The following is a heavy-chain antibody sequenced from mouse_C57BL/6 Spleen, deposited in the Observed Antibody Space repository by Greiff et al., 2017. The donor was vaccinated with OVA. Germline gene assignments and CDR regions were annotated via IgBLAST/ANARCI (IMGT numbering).Heavy chain of an antibody. CDR3: ARDETMVTTSAWYFDV. CDR2: ISDGGSYT. J-gene: IGHJ1*03. V-gene: IGHV5-4*01. CDR1: GFTFSSYA. Sequence: DVHLVESGGGLVKPGGSLKLSCAASGFTFSSYAMSWVRQTPEKRLEWVATISDGGSYTYYPDNVKGRFTISRDNAKNNLYLQMSHLKSEDTAMYYCARDETMVTTSAWYFDVWGTGTTVTVSS. D-gene: IGHD2-2*01.